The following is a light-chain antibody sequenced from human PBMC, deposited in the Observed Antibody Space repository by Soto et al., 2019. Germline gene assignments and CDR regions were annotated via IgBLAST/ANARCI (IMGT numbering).Light chain of an antibody. CDR1: NSNIGSNI. CDR3: VAWDGSLNGYV. Sequence: QSVLTHPPSASGTPGQRVTISCSGSNSNIGSNIVNWYQQLPGTAPKLLIYNNNQRPSGVPDRFSGSKSGTSASLAISGLQSEDEADYYCVAWDGSLNGYVFGAGTKVTVL. V-gene: IGLV1-44*01. CDR2: NNN. J-gene: IGLJ1*01.